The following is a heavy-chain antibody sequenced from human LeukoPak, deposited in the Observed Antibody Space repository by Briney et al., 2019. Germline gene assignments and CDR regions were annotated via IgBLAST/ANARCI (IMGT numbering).Heavy chain of an antibody. D-gene: IGHD1-26*01. CDR3: ARDIGRLGMDV. CDR2: ISSSGSTI. J-gene: IGHJ6*02. CDR1: GFTFSSYE. V-gene: IGHV3-48*03. Sequence: GGSLRLSYAASGFTFSSYEMSWVRQAPGKGLEWVSYISSSGSTIYYADSVKGRFTISRDNAKNSLYLQMNSLRAEDTAVYYCARDIGRLGMDVWGQGTTVTVSS.